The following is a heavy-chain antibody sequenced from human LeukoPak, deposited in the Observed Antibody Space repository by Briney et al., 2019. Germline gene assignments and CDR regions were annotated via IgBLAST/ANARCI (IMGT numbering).Heavy chain of an antibody. CDR1: GYRFTKYD. CDR3: ARNNADGEGRFGD. CDR2: INTNSGKP. V-gene: IGHV7-4-1*02. D-gene: IGHD3-10*01. J-gene: IGHJ4*02. Sequence: ASVKVSCKASGYRFTKYDMNWVRQAPGQGLEWMGWINTNSGKPTYGQGFTGRFVFSLDTSVNTAYLQINSLKAEDTAVYYCARNNADGEGRFGDWGQGTLVTVSS.